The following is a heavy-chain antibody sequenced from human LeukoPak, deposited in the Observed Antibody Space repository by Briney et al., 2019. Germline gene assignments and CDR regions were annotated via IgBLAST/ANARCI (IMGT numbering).Heavy chain of an antibody. CDR2: IYYSGST. Sequence: SETLSLTCTVSGGSISNSSYYWGWIRQPPGKGLEWIGSIYYSGSTYYNPSLKSRVTISVDTSKNQFSLKLSSVTAADTAVYYCARVVVAEYYYYYYMDVWGKGTTVTVSS. J-gene: IGHJ6*03. D-gene: IGHD2-15*01. CDR1: GGSISNSSYY. CDR3: ARVVVAEYYYYYYMDV. V-gene: IGHV4-39*01.